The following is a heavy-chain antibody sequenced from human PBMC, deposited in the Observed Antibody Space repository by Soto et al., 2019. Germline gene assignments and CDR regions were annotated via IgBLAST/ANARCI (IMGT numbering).Heavy chain of an antibody. V-gene: IGHV4-38-2*01. CDR2: IYHSGNT. CDR1: GFSISSGFY. CDR3: ARVDRSRWTPNFFDS. D-gene: IGHD6-19*01. Sequence: SETLSLTCGVSGFSISSGFYWGWLRQPPGKGLEWIGTIYHSGNTFYNPSLKSRVTISVDTSNNKFSMKLSSVTAAGTALYYCARVDRSRWTPNFFDSWGQGALVTVSS. J-gene: IGHJ4*02.